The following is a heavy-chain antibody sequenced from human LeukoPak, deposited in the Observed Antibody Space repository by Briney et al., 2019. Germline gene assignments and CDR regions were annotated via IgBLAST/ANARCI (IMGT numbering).Heavy chain of an antibody. J-gene: IGHJ4*02. CDR3: ARVSSGSHFDY. CDR1: GYTFTGYY. V-gene: IGHV1-2*06. D-gene: IGHD1-26*01. CDR2: IDPNSGGT. Sequence: ASVKVSCKTSGYTFTGYYIHWVRQAPGQGLEWLGRIDPNSGGTSYAHNFQGRVTMTRDTSISTAYMDLSSLTSDDTAVYYCARVSSGSHFDYWGQGTLVTVSS.